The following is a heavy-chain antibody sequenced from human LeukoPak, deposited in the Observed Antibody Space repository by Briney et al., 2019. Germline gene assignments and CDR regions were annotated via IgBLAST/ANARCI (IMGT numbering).Heavy chain of an antibody. CDR2: ISSSSSTI. J-gene: IGHJ3*02. CDR1: GFTFSSYG. Sequence: PGGSLRLSGAASGFTFSSYGMHWVRQAPGKGLEWVSYISSSSSTIYYADSVKGRFTISRDNAKNSLYLQMNSLRDEATPVNYFARLYGSVSSEQDAFDIWGQGTMVTVSS. D-gene: IGHD3-10*01. CDR3: ARLYGSVSSEQDAFDI. V-gene: IGHV3-48*02.